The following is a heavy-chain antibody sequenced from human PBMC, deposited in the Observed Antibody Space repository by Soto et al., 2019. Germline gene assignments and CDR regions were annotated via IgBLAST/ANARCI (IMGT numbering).Heavy chain of an antibody. Sequence: QVQLVESGGGVVQTGRSLRLSCAASGFPFSSYGMHWVREAPGKGLEWVAVISYDGSNKYYADSVKGRFTISRDNSASTLSLQMNSLRPEDTALYYCVGGQYYFDYRGQGTLVTVSP. V-gene: IGHV3-30*03. CDR2: ISYDGSNK. CDR3: VGGQYYFDY. D-gene: IGHD3-10*01. J-gene: IGHJ4*02. CDR1: GFPFSSYG.